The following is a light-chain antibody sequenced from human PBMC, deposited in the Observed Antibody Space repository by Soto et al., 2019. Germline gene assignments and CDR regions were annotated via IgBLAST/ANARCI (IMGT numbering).Light chain of an antibody. J-gene: IGKJ3*01. CDR2: GAS. V-gene: IGKV3-20*01. Sequence: EIVLTQSPGTLSLSPGERATLSCRASQSFSSSYLAWYQQKPGQAPRILIYGASSRATGITDRFSGSGSGTDFILTISSLEPEDFAVYYCQHYGSALFTFGPGTKVDVK. CDR3: QHYGSALFT. CDR1: QSFSSSY.